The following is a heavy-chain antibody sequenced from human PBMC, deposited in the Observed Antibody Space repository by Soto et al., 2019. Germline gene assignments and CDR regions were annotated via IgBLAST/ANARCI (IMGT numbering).Heavy chain of an antibody. CDR1: GFTFSSYA. J-gene: IGHJ4*02. Sequence: PVGSLRLSCTASGFTFSSYAVSWVRLAPGKGLEWVSAINDSGGSAYYADSVKGRFTMSRDNSKNTLYLQMSGLRAEDTAVYYCAKDGCSRTSCYHFDYWGQGTVVTVSS. V-gene: IGHV3-23*01. CDR2: INDSGGSA. D-gene: IGHD2-2*01. CDR3: AKDGCSRTSCYHFDY.